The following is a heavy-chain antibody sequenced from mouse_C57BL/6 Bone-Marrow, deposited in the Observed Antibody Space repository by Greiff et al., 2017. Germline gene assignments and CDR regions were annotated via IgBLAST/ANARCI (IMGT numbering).Heavy chain of an antibody. CDR3: ARDPITTVVATDYAMDY. J-gene: IGHJ4*01. CDR2: IYPGDGDT. D-gene: IGHD1-1*01. V-gene: IGHV1-80*01. CDR1: GYAFSSYW. Sequence: QVQLKQSGAELVKPGASVKISCKASGYAFSSYWMNWVKQRPGKGLEWIGQIYPGDGDTNYNGKFKGKATLTADKSSSTAYMQLSSLTSEDSAVYFCARDPITTVVATDYAMDYWGQGTSVTVSS.